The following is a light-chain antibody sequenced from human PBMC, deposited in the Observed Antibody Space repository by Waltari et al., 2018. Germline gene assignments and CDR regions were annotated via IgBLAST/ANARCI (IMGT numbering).Light chain of an antibody. V-gene: IGLV1-40*01. Sequence: QSVLTQPPSVSGAPGQRVTIPCPGSSTNTGAGYDVHWSQQLPGTAPKLLIYGNSNRPSGVPDRFSGSKSGTSASLAITGLQAEDEADYYCQSYDSSLSGWVFGGGTKLTVL. CDR2: GNS. CDR3: QSYDSSLSGWV. CDR1: STNTGAGYD. J-gene: IGLJ3*02.